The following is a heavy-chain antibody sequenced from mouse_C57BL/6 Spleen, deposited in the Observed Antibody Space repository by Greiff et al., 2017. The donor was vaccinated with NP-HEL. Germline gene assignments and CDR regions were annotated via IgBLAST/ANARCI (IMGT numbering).Heavy chain of an antibody. V-gene: IGHV14-2*01. CDR3: ARDGSSYYWYFDV. CDR1: GYAFSSSW. D-gene: IGHD1-1*01. CDR2: IDPEDGET. J-gene: IGHJ1*03. Sequence: EVQLQQPGPELVKPGASVKISCKASGYAFSSSWMNWVKQRTEQGLEWIGRIDPEDGETKYAPKFQGKATITADTSSNTAYLQLSSLTSEDTAVYYCARDGSSYYWYFDVWGTGTTVTVSS.